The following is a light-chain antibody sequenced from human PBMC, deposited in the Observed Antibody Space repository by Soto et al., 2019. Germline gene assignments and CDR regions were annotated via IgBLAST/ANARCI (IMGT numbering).Light chain of an antibody. J-gene: IGLJ1*01. Sequence: QSVLTQPASVSGSPGQSITISCTGTSSDVGALSYVSWYQKHPGRAPNILIYEVRNRPSGVSSRFSGSKTGNTASLTISGLQAEDEGDYYCTSFAPGRIYVFGSGTKVTVL. CDR2: EVR. CDR1: SSDVGALSY. V-gene: IGLV2-14*01. CDR3: TSFAPGRIYV.